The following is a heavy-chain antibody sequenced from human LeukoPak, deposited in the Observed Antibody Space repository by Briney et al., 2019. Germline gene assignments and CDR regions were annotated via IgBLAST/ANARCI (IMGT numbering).Heavy chain of an antibody. CDR3: ARGGYSSGWYPYYYYYMDV. V-gene: IGHV1-8*03. CDR1: GGTFSSYD. J-gene: IGHJ6*03. CDR2: MNPNSGNT. Sequence: ASVKVSCKASGGTFSSYDINWVRQATGQGLEWMGWMNPNSGNTGYAQKFQGRVTITRNTSISTAYMELSSLRSEDTAVYYCARGGYSSGWYPYYYYYMDVWGKGTTVTVSS. D-gene: IGHD6-19*01.